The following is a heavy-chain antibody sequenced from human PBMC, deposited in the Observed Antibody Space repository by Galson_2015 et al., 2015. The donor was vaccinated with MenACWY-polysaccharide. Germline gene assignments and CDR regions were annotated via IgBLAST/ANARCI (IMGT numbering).Heavy chain of an antibody. CDR2: ISGSGAST. Sequence: SLRLSCAVSGFTFHSYTMSWVRQAPGKGLEWVSGISGSGASTYYADSVKGRFTISRDNSRNTLYLQMNSLRAEDTGIYYCANPGLSTGRASDVDFWGQGTLVTVSS. V-gene: IGHV3-23*01. J-gene: IGHJ4*02. CDR1: GFTFHSYT. CDR3: ANPGLSTGRASDVDF. D-gene: IGHD2-2*01.